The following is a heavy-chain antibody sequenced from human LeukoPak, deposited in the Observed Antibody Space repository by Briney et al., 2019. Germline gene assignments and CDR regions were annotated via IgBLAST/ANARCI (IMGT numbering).Heavy chain of an antibody. CDR2: ISSSSSSI. D-gene: IGHD3-22*01. V-gene: IGHV3-48*01. CDR1: GFTFSSYS. CDR3: ARRGYDSSGYYYF. J-gene: IGHJ4*02. Sequence: GGSLRLSCAASGFTFSSYSMNWVRQTPGKGLEWVSYISSSSSSIYYADSVKGRFTISRDNAKNSLYLQMTSLRAEDTAVYYCARRGYDSSGYYYFWGQGTLVTVSS.